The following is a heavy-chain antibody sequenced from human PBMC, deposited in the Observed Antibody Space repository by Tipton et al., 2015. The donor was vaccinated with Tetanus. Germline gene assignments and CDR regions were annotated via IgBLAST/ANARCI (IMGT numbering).Heavy chain of an antibody. J-gene: IGHJ3*02. CDR3: ATVGAGLRRREGPLDS. Sequence: QVQLVQSGVGVKKPGSSMRLSCKASGNTFSSSTLSWVRQAPGHGLEWMGMIVPLFGSAYYAQKFQDRVTITADKSASTAYLDLRSLKSDDTAVYYCATVGAGLRRREGPLDSWGQGTMVTVSS. CDR2: IVPLFGSA. CDR1: GNTFSSST. V-gene: IGHV1-69*06. D-gene: IGHD1-1*01.